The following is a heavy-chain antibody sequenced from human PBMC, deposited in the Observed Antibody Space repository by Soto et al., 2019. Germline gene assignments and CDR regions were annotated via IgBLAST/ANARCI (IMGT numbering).Heavy chain of an antibody. CDR2: IYGGGST. D-gene: IGHD1-26*01. CDR3: AGRVGATNYGMDV. V-gene: IGHV3-53*01. J-gene: IGHJ6*02. CDR1: EFTVSSNY. Sequence: PGGSLRLSCAASEFTVSSNYMNWVRQAPGKGLECVSTIYGGGSTYYADSVKGRFTISRDNSKNTLYLQMNNLRAEDTAVYYCAGRVGATNYGMDVWGQGXTVTVSS.